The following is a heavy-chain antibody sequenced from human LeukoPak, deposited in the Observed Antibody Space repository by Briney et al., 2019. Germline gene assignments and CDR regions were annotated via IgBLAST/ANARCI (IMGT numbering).Heavy chain of an antibody. J-gene: IGHJ3*02. D-gene: IGHD3-10*01. CDR1: GFTFNSYS. V-gene: IGHV3-21*01. CDR3: ARVATGSFEAFDI. CDR2: ISSSTTNI. Sequence: PGGSLRLSCAASGFTFNSYSMNWVRQAPGKGLEWVSSISSSTTNIYYADSVKGRFTISRDNAKNSLYLQMNSLRAEDTAVYYCARVATGSFEAFDIWGQGTMVTVSS.